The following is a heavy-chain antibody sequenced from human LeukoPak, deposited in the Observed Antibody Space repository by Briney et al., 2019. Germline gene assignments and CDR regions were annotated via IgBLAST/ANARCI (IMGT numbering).Heavy chain of an antibody. V-gene: IGHV4-34*01. CDR2: INHSGST. D-gene: IGHD1-7*01. J-gene: IGHJ4*02. CDR3: ARGGLTGTFDY. Sequence: NPSETLSLTCAVYGGSFSGYYWSWIRQPPGKGLEWIGEINHSGSTNYNPSLKSRVTMSVDTSKNRFSLKLSSVTAADTAVYYCARGGLTGTFDYWGQGTLVTVSS. CDR1: GGSFSGYY.